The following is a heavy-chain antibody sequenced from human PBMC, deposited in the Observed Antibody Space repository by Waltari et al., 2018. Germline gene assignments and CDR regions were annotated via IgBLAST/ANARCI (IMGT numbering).Heavy chain of an antibody. J-gene: IGHJ3*01. CDR2: VDPEDGET. D-gene: IGHD3-10*01. CDR3: VTALGDRSSASRPFDV. CDR1: GYRFTDYY. V-gene: IGHV1-69-2*01. Sequence: EVQLLQSGTELKKPGSTVKISCQVSGYRFTDYYIHWVQQAPGKGPQWMGRVDPEDGETIYAERFQGRVTITADTSTETAFMELSSLTSDDTAVYYCVTALGDRSSASRPFDVWGLGTLITVSS.